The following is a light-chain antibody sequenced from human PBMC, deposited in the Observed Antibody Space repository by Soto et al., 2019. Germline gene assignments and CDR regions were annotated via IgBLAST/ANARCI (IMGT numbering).Light chain of an antibody. J-gene: IGKJ2*01. CDR1: QNVLYRSSNKSY. V-gene: IGKV4-1*01. Sequence: DIVMTQSPDFLAVSLGERATITCKSSQNVLYRSSNKSYLAWYQQRPGQPPRLLLYWASTRQSGVPDRFIGRGSETDFTVTISSLQAADEAIYHCQQYYNTPYTCGQGTNLEIK. CDR2: WAS. CDR3: QQYYNTPYT.